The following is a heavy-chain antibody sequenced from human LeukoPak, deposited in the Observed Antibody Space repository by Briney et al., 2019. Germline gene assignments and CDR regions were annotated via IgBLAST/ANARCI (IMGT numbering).Heavy chain of an antibody. Sequence: SETLSLTCTVSGGSISSYYWSWIRQPPGKGLEWMGYIYYSGSTNYNPSLKSRVTISVDTSKNQFSLKLSSVTAADTAVYYCARGPVVPAAIGFDPWGQGTLVTVSS. CDR1: GGSISSYY. CDR2: IYYSGST. V-gene: IGHV4-59*08. D-gene: IGHD2-2*01. CDR3: ARGPVVPAAIGFDP. J-gene: IGHJ5*02.